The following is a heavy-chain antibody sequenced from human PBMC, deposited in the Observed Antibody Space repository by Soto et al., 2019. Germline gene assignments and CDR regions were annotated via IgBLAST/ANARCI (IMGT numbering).Heavy chain of an antibody. CDR1: GFAFSHVW. CDR3: ATEGEMSGASDWADYFDH. Sequence: EMQLVESGGGLVEPGGSLRLSCAASGFAFSHVWMTWVRQAPGKGLEWVGRIKRKSDHGKTDYAAAVKGRFTISRDDSKNTLYLQMDSLISEDTAVYYCATEGEMSGASDWADYFDHWGRGTLVTVSS. CDR2: IKRKSDHGKT. J-gene: IGHJ4*01. V-gene: IGHV3-15*01. D-gene: IGHD2-15*01.